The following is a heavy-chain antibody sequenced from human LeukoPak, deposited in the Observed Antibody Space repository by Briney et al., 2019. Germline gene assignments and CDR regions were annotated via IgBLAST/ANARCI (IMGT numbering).Heavy chain of an antibody. CDR2: ISGSGNSP. V-gene: IGHV3-23*01. J-gene: IGHJ4*02. D-gene: IGHD3-9*01. CDR1: GFTFSSYA. CDR3: ATPQVLRYFDWLSHRNFDY. Sequence: GGSLRLSCAASGFTFSSYAMIWVRQAPGKGLEWVSGISGSGNSPNYADSVTGRFTISRDNSKNTLYLQMNSLRAEDTAVYYCATPQVLRYFDWLSHRNFDYWGQGTLVTVSS.